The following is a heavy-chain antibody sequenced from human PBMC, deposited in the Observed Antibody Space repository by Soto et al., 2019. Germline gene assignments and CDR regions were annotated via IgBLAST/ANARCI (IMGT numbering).Heavy chain of an antibody. CDR1: GFTFSSYD. CDR2: IGTAGDT. CDR3: ATGPMVRGVIFYFDY. D-gene: IGHD3-10*01. J-gene: IGHJ4*02. V-gene: IGHV3-13*01. Sequence: EVQLVESGGGLVQPGGSLRLSCAASGFTFSSYDMHWVRQATGKDLEWVSAIGTAGDTYYPGSVKGRFTISRENAKNSLYLQMNSLRAGDTAVYYCATGPMVRGVIFYFDYWGQGTLVTVSS.